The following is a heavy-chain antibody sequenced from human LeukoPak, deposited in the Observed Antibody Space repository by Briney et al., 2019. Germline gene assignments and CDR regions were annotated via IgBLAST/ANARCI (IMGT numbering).Heavy chain of an antibody. CDR1: GYTFTSYD. J-gene: IGHJ3*02. CDR2: VNPNSGNT. CDR3: ARTPSPYYDFWSGYRYDAFDI. D-gene: IGHD3-3*01. Sequence: GASVKVSCKASGYTFTSYDINWVRQATGQGLEWMGWVNPNSGNTGYAQKFQGRVTMTRNTSISTAYMELSSLRSEDTAVYYCARTPSPYYDFWSGYRYDAFDIWGQGTMVTVSS. V-gene: IGHV1-8*01.